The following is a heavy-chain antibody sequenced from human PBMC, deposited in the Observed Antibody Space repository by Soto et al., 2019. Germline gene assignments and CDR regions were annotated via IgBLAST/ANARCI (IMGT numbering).Heavy chain of an antibody. J-gene: IGHJ6*03. V-gene: IGHV1-2*04. CDR3: ARESGGATATLDYYYFYMDV. CDR2: INPYSGVT. CDR1: GDSFNDYY. D-gene: IGHD5-12*01. Sequence: QVQLVQSGAEVRKPGASVTVSCRSSGDSFNDYYIHWVRQAPGQGLEWMGWINPYSGVTKYAQKFQGWVSMTRDTSIRTVYMQLSRLRSDDTAVYYCARESGGATATLDYYYFYMDVWGTGTTVTVSS.